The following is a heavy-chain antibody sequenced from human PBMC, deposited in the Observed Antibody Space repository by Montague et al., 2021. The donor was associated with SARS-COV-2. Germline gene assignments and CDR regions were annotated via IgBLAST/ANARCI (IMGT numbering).Heavy chain of an antibody. CDR2: INHSGTT. CDR3: ARWDPQTLTLIGLRGKSASDY. D-gene: IGHD4-23*01. Sequence: SETLSLTCAVYGGSFSGYYWTWIRQSPGKGLEWIAEINHSGTTNYNFNPSLRSRVTISMGTSKSQFSLKLSSVTAADTGVYYCARWDPQTLTLIGLRGKSASDYWGQGTLVTVSS. CDR1: GGSFSGYY. J-gene: IGHJ4*02. V-gene: IGHV4-34*01.